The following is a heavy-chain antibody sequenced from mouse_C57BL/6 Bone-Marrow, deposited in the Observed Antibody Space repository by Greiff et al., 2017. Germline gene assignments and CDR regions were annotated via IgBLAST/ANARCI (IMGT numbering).Heavy chain of an antibody. J-gene: IGHJ4*01. D-gene: IGHD1-1*01. V-gene: IGHV1-15*01. Sequence: QVQLQQSGAELVRPGASVTLSCKASGYTFTDYELHWVKQTPVHGLEWIGAIDPETGGTAYNQKFKGKAILTADKSSSTTYMELRSLTSENSAVYDCTRGYYGSSGYAMDYWGQGTSVTVSS. CDR2: IDPETGGT. CDR1: GYTFTDYE. CDR3: TRGYYGSSGYAMDY.